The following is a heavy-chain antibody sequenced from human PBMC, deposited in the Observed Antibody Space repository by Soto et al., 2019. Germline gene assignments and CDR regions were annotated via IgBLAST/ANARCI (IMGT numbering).Heavy chain of an antibody. CDR1: GGSISSYY. CDR3: AGQRPVYYYDSSGYLDAFDI. V-gene: IGHV4-59*08. D-gene: IGHD3-22*01. CDR2: IYYSGST. J-gene: IGHJ3*02. Sequence: PSETLSLTCTISGGSISSYYWSWIRQPPGKGLEWIGYIYYSGSTNYNPSLKSRVTISVDTSKNQFSLKLSSVTAADTAVYYCAGQRPVYYYDSSGYLDAFDIWGQGTMVTVSS.